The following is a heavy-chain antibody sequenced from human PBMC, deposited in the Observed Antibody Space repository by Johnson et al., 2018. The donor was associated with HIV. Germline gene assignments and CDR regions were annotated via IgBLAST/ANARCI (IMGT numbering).Heavy chain of an antibody. D-gene: IGHD3-22*01. CDR2: IKQDGSEK. CDR1: GFTFSSYW. CDR3: ARDPELDYFDNRAFDI. J-gene: IGHJ3*02. V-gene: IGHV3-7*01. Sequence: VQLVESGGGLVQPGGSLRLSCEASGFTFSSYWMSWVRQAPGKGLEWVANIKQDGSEKYYVDSVKGRFTISRDNAKNSLYLQMNSLRAEDTAVYYCARDPELDYFDNRAFDIWGQGTMVTVSS.